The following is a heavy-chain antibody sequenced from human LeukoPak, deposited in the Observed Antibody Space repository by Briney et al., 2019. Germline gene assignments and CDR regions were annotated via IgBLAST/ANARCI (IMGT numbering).Heavy chain of an antibody. CDR2: INHSGST. D-gene: IGHD4-17*01. CDR1: GGSFTGYY. J-gene: IGHJ3*02. Sequence: SETLSLTCAVYGGSFTGYYWRWIRQPPGQGLEWIGEINHSGSTKYNPSLKSRVTISVDTSKNQFSLKLSSVTAADTAVYYCARDDNGDYDNAFDIWGQGTMVTVSS. V-gene: IGHV4-34*09. CDR3: ARDDNGDYDNAFDI.